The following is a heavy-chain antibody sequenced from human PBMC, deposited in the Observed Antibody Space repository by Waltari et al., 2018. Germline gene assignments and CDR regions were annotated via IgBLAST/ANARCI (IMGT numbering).Heavy chain of an antibody. J-gene: IGHJ4*02. CDR2: INHSGST. CDR3: ARGRLRMATIFKFDY. V-gene: IGHV4-34*01. CDR1: GGSFSGYY. Sequence: QVQLQQWGAGLLKPSETLSLTCAVYGGSFSGYYWSGIRQPPGKGLEWIGEINHSGSTNYNPSLKSRVTISVDTSKNQFSLKLSSVTAADTAVYYCARGRLRMATIFKFDYWGQGTLVTVSS. D-gene: IGHD5-12*01.